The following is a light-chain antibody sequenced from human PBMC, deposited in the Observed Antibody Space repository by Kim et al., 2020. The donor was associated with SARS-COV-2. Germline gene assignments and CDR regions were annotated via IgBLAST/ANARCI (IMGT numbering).Light chain of an antibody. CDR3: SSYTSSSTYV. CDR1: SSDVGTYNH. J-gene: IGLJ1*01. CDR2: AVT. Sequence: GQSITLSCTGTSSDVGTYNHVSWYQHHPGKPPKLMIYAVTKRPSGVSHRFSGSKSGNTASLTISGLQGEDEADYYCSSYTSSSTYVFGTGTKVTVL. V-gene: IGLV2-14*03.